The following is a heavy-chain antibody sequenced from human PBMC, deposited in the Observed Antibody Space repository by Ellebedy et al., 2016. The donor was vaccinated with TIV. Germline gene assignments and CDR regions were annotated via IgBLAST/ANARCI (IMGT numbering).Heavy chain of an antibody. Sequence: MPSETLSLTCAVSGGSISSSNWWCWVRQPPGKGLEWIGEIYHSGSTNYNPSLKSRVTISVDKSKNQFSLKLSSVTAADTAVYYCARDHSTGYSGYDYYYYYGMDVWGQGTTVTVSS. CDR1: GGSISSSNW. J-gene: IGHJ6*02. D-gene: IGHD5-12*01. CDR3: ARDHSTGYSGYDYYYYYGMDV. CDR2: IYHSGST. V-gene: IGHV4-4*02.